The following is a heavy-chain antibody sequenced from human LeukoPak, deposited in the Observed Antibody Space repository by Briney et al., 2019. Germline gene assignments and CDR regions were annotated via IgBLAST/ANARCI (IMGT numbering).Heavy chain of an antibody. J-gene: IGHJ4*02. Sequence: PGGSLRLSCAASGFTFSSYSMNWVRQAPGKGLEWVSSISSSSSYIYYADSVKGRFTISRDNAENSLYLQMNSLRAEDTAVYYCARDQIAVAGSFDYWGQGTLVTVSS. CDR2: ISSSSSYI. D-gene: IGHD6-19*01. V-gene: IGHV3-21*03. CDR3: ARDQIAVAGSFDY. CDR1: GFTFSSYS.